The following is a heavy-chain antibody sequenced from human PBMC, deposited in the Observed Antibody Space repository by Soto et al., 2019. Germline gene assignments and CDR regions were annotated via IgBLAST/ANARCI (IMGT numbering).Heavy chain of an antibody. CDR1: GYTFTSYG. CDR3: ARDSMVRSLSWWFDP. CDR2: ISAYNGNT. V-gene: IGHV1-18*01. Sequence: ASVKVSCKASGYTFTSYGISWVRQAPGQGLEWMGWISAYNGNTNYAQKLQGRVTMTTDTSTSTAYMELRSLRSDDTAVYYCARDSMVRSLSWWFDPWGQGTLVTVSS. J-gene: IGHJ5*02. D-gene: IGHD3-10*01.